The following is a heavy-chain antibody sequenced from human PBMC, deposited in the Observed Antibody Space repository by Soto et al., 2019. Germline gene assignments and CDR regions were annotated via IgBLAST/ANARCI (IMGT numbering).Heavy chain of an antibody. D-gene: IGHD5-12*01. Sequence: QVQLQQWGAGLLKPSATLSLTCAVYGGSFSGYYWSWIRQPPGKGLEWIGEINHSGSTNYNPSLKSRVTISVDRSKNQFSLKLSSVTAADTAVYYCARGPGGGWLRPYYFDYWGQGTLVTVSS. CDR1: GGSFSGYY. V-gene: IGHV4-34*01. CDR2: INHSGST. CDR3: ARGPGGGWLRPYYFDY. J-gene: IGHJ4*02.